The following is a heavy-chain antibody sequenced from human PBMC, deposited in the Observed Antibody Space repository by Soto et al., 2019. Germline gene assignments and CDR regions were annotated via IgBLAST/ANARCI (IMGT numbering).Heavy chain of an antibody. CDR3: ARDYTTMVRGVIEAFDI. V-gene: IGHV3-11*01. CDR1: GFTFSDYY. Sequence: GGSLRLSCAASGFTFSDYYMSWIRQAPGKGLEWVSYISSSGSTIYYADSVKGRFTISRDNAKNSLYLQMNSLRAEDTAVYYCARDYTTMVRGVIEAFDIWGQGTMVTVSS. J-gene: IGHJ3*02. CDR2: ISSSGSTI. D-gene: IGHD3-10*01.